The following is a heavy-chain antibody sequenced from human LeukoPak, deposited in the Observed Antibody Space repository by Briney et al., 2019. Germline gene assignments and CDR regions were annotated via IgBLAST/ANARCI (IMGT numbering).Heavy chain of an antibody. CDR3: ARGGSRGRSGSYRFDY. D-gene: IGHD3-16*02. J-gene: IGHJ4*02. CDR1: GGSISSYY. CDR2: IYTSGST. V-gene: IGHV4-4*07. Sequence: SETLSLTCTVSGGSISSYYWSWIRQPAGKGLEWIGRIYTSGSTNYNPSLKSRVTMSVDTSKNQFSLKLSSVTAADTAVYYCARGGSRGRSGSYRFDYWGQGTLVTVSS.